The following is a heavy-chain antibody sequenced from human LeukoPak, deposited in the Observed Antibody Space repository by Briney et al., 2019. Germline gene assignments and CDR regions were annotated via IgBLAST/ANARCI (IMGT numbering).Heavy chain of an antibody. CDR3: VRETPDSSSWTAFDF. V-gene: IGHV3-48*02. D-gene: IGHD6-13*01. CDR2: ITLSRTTI. J-gene: IGHJ4*02. Sequence: GGSLRLSCAASGFTFSNYNMNWVRQAPGKGLEWVAYITLSRTTIYYADSVKGRFTISRDNAKNSLSLQMNSLRDEDTAVYYCVRETPDSSSWTAFDFWGQGTLVTVSS. CDR1: GFTFSNYN.